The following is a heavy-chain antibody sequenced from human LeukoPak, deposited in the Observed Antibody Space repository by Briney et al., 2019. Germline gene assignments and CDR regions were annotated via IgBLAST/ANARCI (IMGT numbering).Heavy chain of an antibody. CDR3: AKDFRIGYSAHFDY. D-gene: IGHD2-21*01. V-gene: IGHV3-23*01. J-gene: IGHJ4*02. CDR1: GFTFRSHA. Sequence: GGSLRLSCAGSGFTFRSHAMSWVRQAPEKGLEFVSGIYENGGTTYYADSVKGRFSISRDNSKNTLYLQMDSLRGEDTAVYYCAKDFRIGYSAHFDYWGQGALVTVSS. CDR2: IYENGGTT.